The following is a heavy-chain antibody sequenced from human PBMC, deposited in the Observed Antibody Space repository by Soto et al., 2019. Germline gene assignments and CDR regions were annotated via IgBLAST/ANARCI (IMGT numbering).Heavy chain of an antibody. J-gene: IGHJ4*02. V-gene: IGHV3-30-3*01. CDR1: GFTFSRHT. Sequence: QVQLVESGGGVVQPGRSLRLSCAASGFTFSRHTMHWVRQAPGKGLEWVAAISDDGSNTYYADSVKGRFTISRDNXXXXXXXXXXXXXXXXXXXXXXXXXXXXDXXXXXXXHPYYFDDWGQGTLVTVSS. CDR3: XXXXXXDXXXXXXXHPYYFDD. CDR2: ISDDGSNT.